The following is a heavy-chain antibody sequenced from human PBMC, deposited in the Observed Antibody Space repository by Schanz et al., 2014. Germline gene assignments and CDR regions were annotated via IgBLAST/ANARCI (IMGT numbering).Heavy chain of an antibody. Sequence: QVQLVQSEAEVKKPGSSVKVSCKASGGTFSSYTISWVRQAPGQGLEWMGRIIPILGIANYAQNFQGRVTITADKSTSTAYMELTSLRSEDTAVYYCAGTYCSSTSCYTGYYYMDVWGKGTTVSVSS. V-gene: IGHV1-69*02. J-gene: IGHJ6*03. CDR1: GGTFSSYT. D-gene: IGHD2-2*02. CDR3: AGTYCSSTSCYTGYYYMDV. CDR2: IIPILGIA.